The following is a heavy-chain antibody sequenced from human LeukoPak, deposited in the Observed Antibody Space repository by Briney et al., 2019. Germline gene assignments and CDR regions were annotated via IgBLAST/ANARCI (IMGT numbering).Heavy chain of an antibody. J-gene: IGHJ1*01. CDR2: INHSGST. D-gene: IGHD6-13*01. V-gene: IGHV4-34*01. Sequence: SETLSLTCVVYGGSFSGYYWSWIRQPPGKGLEWIGEINHSGSTNYNPSLKSRVTISVDTSKNQFSLKLSSVTAADTAVYYCARAPRIAAAGKYFQHWGQGTLVTVSS. CDR1: GGSFSGYY. CDR3: ARAPRIAAAGKYFQH.